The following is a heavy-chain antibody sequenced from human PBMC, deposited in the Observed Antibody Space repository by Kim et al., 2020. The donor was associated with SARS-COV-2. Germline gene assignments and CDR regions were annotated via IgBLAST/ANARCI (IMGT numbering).Heavy chain of an antibody. J-gene: IGHJ4*02. CDR3: AALDSVQVPGGI. D-gene: IGHD3-10*01. Sequence: YVDSGKGRFTMSRDNAKNSVYLQMNSLRTEDTATYYCAALDSVQVPGGIWGQGTVVTVSS. V-gene: IGHV3-48*03.